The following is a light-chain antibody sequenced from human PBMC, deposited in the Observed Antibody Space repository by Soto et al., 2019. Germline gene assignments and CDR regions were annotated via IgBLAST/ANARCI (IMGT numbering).Light chain of an antibody. Sequence: DVQMTQSPSSLSASVGDRVTITCRASQGISNFVAWYQQIAGKVPKLLIHSASTLQSGVPSRFSGSGSGTDFTLTISSLQPEDVAIYDCQKYNSGPLTFGGGTKVDIK. CDR2: SAS. J-gene: IGKJ4*01. CDR1: QGISNF. V-gene: IGKV1-27*01. CDR3: QKYNSGPLT.